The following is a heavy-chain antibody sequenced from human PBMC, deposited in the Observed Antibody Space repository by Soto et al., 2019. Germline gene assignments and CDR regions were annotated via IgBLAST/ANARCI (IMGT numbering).Heavy chain of an antibody. CDR2: IYPGGSDT. V-gene: IGHV5-51*01. J-gene: IGHJ3*02. CDR3: ARPYSSGLADAFDI. CDR1: GYSFTSYW. Sequence: PGESLKISCKGSGYSFTSYWIAWVRQMSGKGLEWRGIIYPGGSDTRYSPSFQGQVTISADKSLTTAYLQWSSLKVSATAMYYCARPYSSGLADAFDIWGQGTMVTVSS. D-gene: IGHD6-19*01.